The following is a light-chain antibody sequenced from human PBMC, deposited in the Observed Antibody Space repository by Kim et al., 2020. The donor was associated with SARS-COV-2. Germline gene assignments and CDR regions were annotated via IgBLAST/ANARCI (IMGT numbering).Light chain of an antibody. CDR2: DSS. V-gene: IGKV1-33*01. Sequence: SGGDRVTITCQASQDINNYLNWYQQKPGEAPKLLIYDSSNLRTGVPSRFSGSGSETNFTFTISSLQAEDIATYYCQQYENLPPTFGQGTKVDIK. CDR3: QQYENLPPT. CDR1: QDINNY. J-gene: IGKJ1*01.